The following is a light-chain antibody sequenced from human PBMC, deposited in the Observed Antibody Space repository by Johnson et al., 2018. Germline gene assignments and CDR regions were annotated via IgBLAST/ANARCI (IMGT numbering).Light chain of an antibody. V-gene: IGLV1-51*02. CDR1: SSNIGNNY. CDR3: GTWDSSLSAGNV. J-gene: IGLJ1*01. CDR2: ENK. Sequence: QSVLTRPPSVSAAPGQKVTISCSGSSSNIGNNYVSWYQQLPGTAPKLLIYENKKRPSGIPDRFSGSKSGTSATLGITGLQTGDEADYYCGTWDSSLSAGNVFGTGTKVTVL.